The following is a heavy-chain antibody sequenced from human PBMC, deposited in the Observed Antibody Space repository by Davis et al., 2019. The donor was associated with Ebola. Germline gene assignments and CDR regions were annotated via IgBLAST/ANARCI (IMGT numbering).Heavy chain of an antibody. CDR1: EFTFSTFW. Sequence: PGGSLSLSCAASEFTFSTFWMNWVRQPPGKGLEWVANINPGGSATRYVDSVKGRFTISRDNAKNSVYLEMSSLKVEDSAVYYCAGWGWKRNDWGQGALVTVSS. CDR3: AGWGWKRND. J-gene: IGHJ4*01. D-gene: IGHD7-27*01. CDR2: INPGGSAT. V-gene: IGHV3-7*01.